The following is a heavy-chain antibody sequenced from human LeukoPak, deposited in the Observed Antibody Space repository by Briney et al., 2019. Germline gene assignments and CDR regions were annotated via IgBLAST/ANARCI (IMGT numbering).Heavy chain of an antibody. CDR2: ISAYNGNT. J-gene: IGHJ4*02. V-gene: IGHV1-18*01. Sequence: ASVKVSCKASGYTFTSYGISWVRQAPGQGLEWMGWISAYNGNTNYAQKLQGRLTMTTDTSTSTAYMELRSLRSDDTAVYYCARFAKELYMELWFGEPNFDYWGQGTLVTVSS. CDR1: GYTFTSYG. CDR3: ARFAKELYMELWFGEPNFDY. D-gene: IGHD3-10*01.